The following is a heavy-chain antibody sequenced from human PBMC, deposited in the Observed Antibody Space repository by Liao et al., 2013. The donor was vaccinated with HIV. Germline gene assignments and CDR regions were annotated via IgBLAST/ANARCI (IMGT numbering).Heavy chain of an antibody. V-gene: IGHV4-34*01. CDR3: ASLYYYGSGIIMTFDY. D-gene: IGHD3-10*01. Sequence: QVQLQQWGAGLLKPSETLSLTCAVYGGSFSGYYWSWIRQPPGKGLEWIGYIYYSGSTYYNPSLKSRVTISVDTSKNQFSLKLSSVTAADTAVYYCASLYYYGSGIIMTFDYWGQGTLVTVSS. CDR1: GGSFSGYY. J-gene: IGHJ4*02. CDR2: IYYSGST.